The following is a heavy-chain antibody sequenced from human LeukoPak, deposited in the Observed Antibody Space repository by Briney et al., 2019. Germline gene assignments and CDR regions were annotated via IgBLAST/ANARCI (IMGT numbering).Heavy chain of an antibody. V-gene: IGHV1-2*02. Sequence: ASVKVSCRASGYTFTGSYVHWVRQAPGQGPERMGWINPNSGGTKYAQKFQGRVTMTRDTSISTAYMELSRLRSDDTAVYYCARVYDNYYFDYWGQGTLVTVSS. J-gene: IGHJ4*02. D-gene: IGHD5/OR15-5a*01. CDR2: INPNSGGT. CDR3: ARVYDNYYFDY. CDR1: GYTFTGSY.